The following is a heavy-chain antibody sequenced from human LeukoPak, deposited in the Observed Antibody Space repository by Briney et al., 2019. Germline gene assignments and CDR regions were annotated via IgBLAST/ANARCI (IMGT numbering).Heavy chain of an antibody. CDR1: GITLSNYA. CDR3: AKRGVVIRVILVGFHKEAYYFDS. Sequence: RGSLRLSCAVSGITLSNYAMTWVRQAPGKGLEWVAGISGSGGGTNYADSVKGRFTISRDNYKNTLYLQMNSLGAEDTAVYFCAKRGVVIRVILVGFHKEAYYFDSWGQGALVTVSS. J-gene: IGHJ4*02. CDR2: ISGSGGGT. V-gene: IGHV3-23*01. D-gene: IGHD3-22*01.